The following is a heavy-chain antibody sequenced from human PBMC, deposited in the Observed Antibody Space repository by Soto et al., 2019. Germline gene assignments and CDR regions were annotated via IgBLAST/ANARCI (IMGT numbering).Heavy chain of an antibody. V-gene: IGHV4-4*02. CDR2: IHHSAGT. CDR3: ARLVYDTRLNYLYLDS. J-gene: IGHJ4*02. CDR1: GVSISRGDW. D-gene: IGHD3-22*01. Sequence: QVLLHESGPGLVKTSGSLSLTCTVSGVSISRGDWWSWVRQAPGKELQWIGEIHHSAGTSSHPSLRSRVSLSVDTSKNQFSLNLKSVTAADTVVYYCARLVYDTRLNYLYLDSWGQGLLVTL.